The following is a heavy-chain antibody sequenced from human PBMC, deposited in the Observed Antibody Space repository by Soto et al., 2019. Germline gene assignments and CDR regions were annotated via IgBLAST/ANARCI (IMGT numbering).Heavy chain of an antibody. CDR1: GGSISSYY. D-gene: IGHD6-13*01. V-gene: IGHV4-59*01. CDR3: ARDRLAAAGDYYYYYGMDV. Sequence: SETLSLTCTVSGGSISSYYWSWIRQPPGKGLEWIGYIYYSGSTNYNPSLKSRVTISVDTSKNQFSLKLSSVTAADTAVYYCARDRLAAAGDYYYYYGMDVWGQGTTVNVSS. CDR2: IYYSGST. J-gene: IGHJ6*02.